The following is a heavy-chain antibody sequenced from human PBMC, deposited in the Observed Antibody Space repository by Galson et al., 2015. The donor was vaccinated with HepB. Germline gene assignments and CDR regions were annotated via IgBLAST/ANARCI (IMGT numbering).Heavy chain of an antibody. CDR1: GFAFGNYG. CDR3: AREDATITVAALEY. V-gene: IGHV3-33*01. Sequence: SLRLSCAASGFAFGNYGMHWLRQAPGKELEWMALIWKDGSNKHYADSLKGRFRISRDNAKNKHFLEADSLRAKDPAVYYCAREDATITVAALEYWGPGVLVTVSS. CDR2: IWKDGSNK. J-gene: IGHJ4*02. D-gene: IGHD6-13*01.